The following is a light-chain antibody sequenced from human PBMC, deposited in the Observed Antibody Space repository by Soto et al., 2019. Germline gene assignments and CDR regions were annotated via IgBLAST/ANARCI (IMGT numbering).Light chain of an antibody. V-gene: IGKV1-33*01. CDR2: AAS. Sequence: DIQMTQSPSSLSASVGDRVTITCQASQDISKYLNWYQQQLGKAPKHLIYAASNLETGVPSRFSGGGSGTDFTFTISSLQPEDFATYYCQQYDDLPLTFGGGTRVEIK. CDR1: QDISKY. CDR3: QQYDDLPLT. J-gene: IGKJ4*01.